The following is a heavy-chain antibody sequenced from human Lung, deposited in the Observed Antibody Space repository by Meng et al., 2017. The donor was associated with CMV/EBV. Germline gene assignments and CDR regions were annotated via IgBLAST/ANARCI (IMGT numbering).Heavy chain of an antibody. J-gene: IGHJ4*02. Sequence: SCAASGFTFSGYCMNWVRQAPGKGLEWVSSISSSSTYIYYADSVKGRFTISRDNSKNSLYLEMNSLRAEDTAVYYCVRDLPRYYVCWSRCLDFWXQGTXVTVSS. CDR3: VRDLPRYYVCWSRCLDF. V-gene: IGHV3-21*01. CDR1: GFTFSGYC. CDR2: ISSSSTYI. D-gene: IGHD3-3*01.